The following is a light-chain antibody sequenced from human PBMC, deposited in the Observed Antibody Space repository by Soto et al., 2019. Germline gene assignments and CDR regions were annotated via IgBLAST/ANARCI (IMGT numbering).Light chain of an antibody. CDR2: TDN. CDR3: AAWDDSLKGWV. J-gene: IGLJ3*02. Sequence: QAVVTQPPSASGTPGQRVTISCSGSSSNIGGNAVSWYHQLPGTAPKVLIYTDNQRPSGVPDRFSGSKSGTSASLAISGLQSEDEADYYCAAWDDSLKGWVFGGGIKLTVL. CDR1: SSNIGGNA. V-gene: IGLV1-44*01.